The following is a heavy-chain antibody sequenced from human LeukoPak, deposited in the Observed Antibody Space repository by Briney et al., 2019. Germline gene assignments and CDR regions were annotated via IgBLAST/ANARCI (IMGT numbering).Heavy chain of an antibody. J-gene: IGHJ6*02. CDR3: ARGGYDSSGYYSINYYYYYYGMDV. D-gene: IGHD3-22*01. CDR2: ISSNGGST. V-gene: IGHV3-64D*06. CDR1: GFTFSSYA. Sequence: PGGSLRLSCSASGFTFSSYAMHWVRQAPGKGLEYVSSISSNGGSTYYADSVKGRFTISRDNSKNTLFLQMSSLRTEDTAVYYCARGGYDSSGYYSINYYYYYYGMDVWGQGTTVTVS.